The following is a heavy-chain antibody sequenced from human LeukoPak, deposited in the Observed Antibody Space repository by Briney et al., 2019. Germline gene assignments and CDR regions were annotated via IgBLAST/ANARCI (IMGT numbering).Heavy chain of an antibody. Sequence: PSETLSLTCTVSGGSISSSSYYWGWIRQPPGKGLEWIGSIYYSGSTNYNPSLKSRVTIYVDTSRNQFSLKLSSVTAADTAVYYCARQGYCSSTGCYNWGFFDYWGQGTLVTVSS. V-gene: IGHV4-39*01. CDR2: IYYSGST. D-gene: IGHD2-2*01. CDR3: ARQGYCSSTGCYNWGFFDY. CDR1: GGSISSSSYY. J-gene: IGHJ4*02.